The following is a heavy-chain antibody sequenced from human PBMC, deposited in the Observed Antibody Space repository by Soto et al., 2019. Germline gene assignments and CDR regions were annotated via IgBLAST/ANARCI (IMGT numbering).Heavy chain of an antibody. Sequence: PSVKVSCKASGYTFTSYGISWVRQAPGQGLEWMGWISAYNGNTNYAQKLQGRVTMTTDTSTSTAYMELRSLRSDDTAVYYCARRPDYDFWSGYYLLVGKTYNYYYYYGMDVWGQGTTVTVSS. CDR1: GYTFTSYG. D-gene: IGHD3-3*01. CDR3: ARRPDYDFWSGYYLLVGKTYNYYYYYGMDV. CDR2: ISAYNGNT. J-gene: IGHJ6*02. V-gene: IGHV1-18*01.